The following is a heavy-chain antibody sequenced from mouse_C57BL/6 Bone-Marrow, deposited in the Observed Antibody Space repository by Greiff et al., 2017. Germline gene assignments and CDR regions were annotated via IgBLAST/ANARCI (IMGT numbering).Heavy chain of an antibody. CDR3: ARGGFTTLDY. CDR2: IDPSDSDT. J-gene: IGHJ2*01. Sequence: QVQLQQPGAELVKPGAPVKLSCKASGYTFTSYWMQWVKQRHGQGLEWIGEIDPSDSDTNDNQKFKGKATLNVDTSSSTAYMQLSSLTSEHSAVYYCARGGFTTLDYWGQGTPLTVSS. V-gene: IGHV1-50*01. CDR1: GYTFTSYW. D-gene: IGHD1-1*01.